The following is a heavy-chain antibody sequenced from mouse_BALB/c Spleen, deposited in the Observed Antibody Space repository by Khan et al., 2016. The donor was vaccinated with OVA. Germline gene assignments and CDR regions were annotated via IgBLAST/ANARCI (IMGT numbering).Heavy chain of an antibody. CDR2: INPSNGGT. CDR3: TRSGYGSFAY. J-gene: IGHJ3*01. D-gene: IGHD2-2*01. Sequence: VQLQQSGAELVKPGASVRLSCKASGYTFTSYNLYWVKQRPGQGLEWIGDINPSNGGTNFNEKFKTKATLTVDKSSSTAYMQLNSLTSEDSAVYYCTRSGYGSFAYWGQGTLVTVSA. V-gene: IGHV1S81*02. CDR1: GYTFTSYN.